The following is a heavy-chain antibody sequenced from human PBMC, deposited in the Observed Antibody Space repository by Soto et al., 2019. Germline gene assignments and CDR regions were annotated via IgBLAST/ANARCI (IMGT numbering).Heavy chain of an antibody. D-gene: IGHD3-10*01. V-gene: IGHV3-33*01. CDR1: GFTFSNDA. CDR2: IWNDGSNI. Sequence: PGGSLRLSCAASGFTFSNDAMHWVRQAPGKGLEWMALIWNDGSNIVYSDSVKGRFITSRDNSKNTLYLQMNSLRGDDTAVYYCARAPGSGSYRIDSWGQGTLVTVSS. CDR3: ARAPGSGSYRIDS. J-gene: IGHJ4*02.